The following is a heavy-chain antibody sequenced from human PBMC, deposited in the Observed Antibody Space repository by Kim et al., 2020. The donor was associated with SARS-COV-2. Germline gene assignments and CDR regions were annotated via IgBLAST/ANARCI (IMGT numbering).Heavy chain of an antibody. D-gene: IGHD5-12*01. CDR1: GFNFGTFD. V-gene: IGHV3-23*01. Sequence: GGSLRLSCVASGFNFGTFDMSWVRQAPGKGLKWVSVLKGQDDSTYYAESVKGRFTVSRDSARNTLYLQMNSLRSDDTAIYYCVKGAWLDYWGPGTLVTVSS. J-gene: IGHJ4*02. CDR3: VKGAWLDY. CDR2: LKGQDDST.